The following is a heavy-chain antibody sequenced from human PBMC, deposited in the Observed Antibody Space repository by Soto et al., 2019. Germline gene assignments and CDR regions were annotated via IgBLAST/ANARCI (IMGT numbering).Heavy chain of an antibody. J-gene: IGHJ4*02. Sequence: GGSLRLSCAASGLTFSRYSMNWVRQAPGKGLEWVSSISSSSSYIYYADSVKGRFTISRDNAKNSLYLQMNSLRVEDTAVYYCARYALPLGATPDRLDYWGQGTLVTVSS. CDR2: ISSSSSYI. D-gene: IGHD5-12*01. V-gene: IGHV3-21*01. CDR3: ARYALPLGATPDRLDY. CDR1: GLTFSRYS.